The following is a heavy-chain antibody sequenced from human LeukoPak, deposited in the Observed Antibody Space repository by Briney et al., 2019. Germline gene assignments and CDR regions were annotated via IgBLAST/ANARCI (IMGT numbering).Heavy chain of an antibody. CDR3: ARHVGYSSSWFDY. J-gene: IGHJ4*02. CDR1: GGSISSSSYY. CDR2: VYYSGST. D-gene: IGHD6-13*01. V-gene: IGHV4-39*01. Sequence: SETLSLTCTVSGGSISSSSYYWSWIRQPPGKGLEWIGTVYYSGSTYYNPSLKSRVTISVDTSKNQFSLKLSSVTAADTAVYYCARHVGYSSSWFDYWGQGTLVTVSS.